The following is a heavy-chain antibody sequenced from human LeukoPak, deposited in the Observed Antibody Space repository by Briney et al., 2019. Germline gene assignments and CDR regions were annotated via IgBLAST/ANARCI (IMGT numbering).Heavy chain of an antibody. V-gene: IGHV3-23*01. CDR1: GLTVSSNY. CDR2: ISNNGGYT. D-gene: IGHD2-15*01. Sequence: HPGGSLRLSCAASGLTVSSNYMSWVRQAPGKGLEWVSAISNNGGYTYYADSVQGRFTISRDNSKSTLCLQMNSLRAEDTAVYYCAKQLGYCSDGSCYFPYWGQGTLVTVSS. CDR3: AKQLGYCSDGSCYFPY. J-gene: IGHJ4*02.